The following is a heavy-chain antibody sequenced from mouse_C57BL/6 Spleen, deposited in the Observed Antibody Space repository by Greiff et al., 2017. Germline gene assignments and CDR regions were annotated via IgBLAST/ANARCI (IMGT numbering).Heavy chain of an antibody. V-gene: IGHV1-81*01. D-gene: IGHD2-2*01. CDR1: GYTFTSYG. CDR2: IYPRSGNT. Sequence: QVQLQQSGAELARPGASVTLSCKASGYTFTSYGISWVKQRTGQGLEWIGEIYPRSGNTYYNEKFKGKATLTADKSSSTAYMELRSLTSEDSAVYFCARRGLGYDGLAYWGQGTLVTVSA. J-gene: IGHJ3*01. CDR3: ARRGLGYDGLAY.